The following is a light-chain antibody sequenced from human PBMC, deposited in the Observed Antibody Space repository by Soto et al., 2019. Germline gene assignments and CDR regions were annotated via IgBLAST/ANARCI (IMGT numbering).Light chain of an antibody. CDR2: SAS. V-gene: IGKV3-15*01. J-gene: IGKJ4*01. CDR1: QSISTN. Sequence: EIVMTQSPATLSVSPGERATLSCRASQSISTNLAWYQQKPGQAPRLLIYSASTRATGIPARFSGSGSGTDFTLTISSLQSEDFAVYYCQQYNNWPPFTFGRGPKVEIK. CDR3: QQYNNWPPFT.